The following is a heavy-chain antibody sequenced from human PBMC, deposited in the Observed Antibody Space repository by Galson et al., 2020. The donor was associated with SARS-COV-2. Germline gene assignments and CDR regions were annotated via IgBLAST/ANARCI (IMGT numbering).Heavy chain of an antibody. CDR1: GFTFSSYA. J-gene: IGHJ3*02. D-gene: IGHD3-10*01. Sequence: GGSLRLSCAASGFTFSSYAMSWVRQAPGKGLEWVSAISGSGGSTYYADSVKGRFTISRDNSKNTLYLQMNSLRAEDTAVYYCAKDYFITMVRGVILAFDIWGQGTMVTVSS. CDR3: AKDYFITMVRGVILAFDI. V-gene: IGHV3-23*01. CDR2: ISGSGGST.